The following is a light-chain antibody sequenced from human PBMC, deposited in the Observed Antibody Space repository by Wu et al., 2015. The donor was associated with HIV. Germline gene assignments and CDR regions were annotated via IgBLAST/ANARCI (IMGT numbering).Light chain of an antibody. J-gene: IGKJ1*01. V-gene: IGKV3-15*01. Sequence: EIMLTQSPGTLSLSPGERATLSCRASQSVSINLAWYQQKPGQAPRLLIYGASTRATGIPGRFSGSGSGTEFTLTISSLQSEDVAVYYCQQYNDWPPTWTFGQGTKGGNQT. CDR3: QQYNDWPPTWT. CDR2: GAS. CDR1: QSVSIN.